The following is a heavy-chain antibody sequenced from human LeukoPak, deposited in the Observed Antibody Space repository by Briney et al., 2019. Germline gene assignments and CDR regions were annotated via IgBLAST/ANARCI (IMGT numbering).Heavy chain of an antibody. D-gene: IGHD3-10*01. Sequence: SGTLSLTCAVSGGSISSSNWWSWVRQPPGKGLEWIGEIYHSGSTNYNPSLKSRATISVDKSKNQFSLKLSSVTAADTAVYYCARDAITMVRGFFDPWGQGTLVTVSS. V-gene: IGHV4-4*02. CDR1: GGSISSSNW. CDR2: IYHSGST. CDR3: ARDAITMVRGFFDP. J-gene: IGHJ5*02.